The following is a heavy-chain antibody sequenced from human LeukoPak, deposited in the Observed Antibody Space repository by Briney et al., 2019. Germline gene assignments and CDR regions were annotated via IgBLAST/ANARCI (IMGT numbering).Heavy chain of an antibody. CDR1: GFTFSSYG. D-gene: IGHD2-21*01. V-gene: IGHV3-21*01. CDR2: ISSSSSYI. CDR3: AREGPGFGIVVEVGMDV. Sequence: GGSLRLSCAASGFTFSSYGMSWVRQAPGKGLEWVSSISSSSSYIYYADSVKGRFTISRDNAKNSLYLQMNSLRAEDTAVYYCAREGPGFGIVVEVGMDVWGQGTTVTVSS. J-gene: IGHJ6*02.